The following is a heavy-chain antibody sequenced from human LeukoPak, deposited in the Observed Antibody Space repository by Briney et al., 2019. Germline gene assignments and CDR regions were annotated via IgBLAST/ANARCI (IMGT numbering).Heavy chain of an antibody. Sequence: GGSLRLSCVASGFTFSSFWMSWVRQAPGKGLEWVSVIYSGGSTYYADSVKGRFTISRDNSKNTLYLQMNSLRAEDTAVYYCARGSVTTGPFGMDVWGQGTTVTVSS. CDR1: GFTFSSFW. J-gene: IGHJ6*02. D-gene: IGHD5-18*01. V-gene: IGHV3-66*01. CDR2: IYSGGST. CDR3: ARGSVTTGPFGMDV.